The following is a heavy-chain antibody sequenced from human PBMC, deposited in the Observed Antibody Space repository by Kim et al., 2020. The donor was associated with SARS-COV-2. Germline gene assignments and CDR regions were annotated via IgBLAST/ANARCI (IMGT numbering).Heavy chain of an antibody. CDR2: ISYDGSNK. CDR3: ARVGQQLVLRYYGMDV. J-gene: IGHJ6*02. CDR1: GFTFSSYA. Sequence: GGSLRLSCAASGFTFSSYAMHWVRQAPGKGLEWVAVISYDGSNKYYADSVKGRFTISRDNSKNTLYLQMNSLRAEDTAVYYCARVGQQLVLRYYGMDVWGQGTTVTVSS. V-gene: IGHV3-30*04. D-gene: IGHD6-13*01.